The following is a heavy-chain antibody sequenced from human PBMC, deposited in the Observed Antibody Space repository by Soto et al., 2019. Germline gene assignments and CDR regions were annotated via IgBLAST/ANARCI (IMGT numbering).Heavy chain of an antibody. D-gene: IGHD6-19*01. CDR3: ARTGRGSGWYYFDY. CDR1: GGTFSSYA. J-gene: IGHJ4*02. Sequence: QVQLVQSGAEVKKPGSSVKVSCKASGGTFSSYAISWVRQAPGQGLEWMGGIIPIFGTANYAQKFPGRVTITEDESTSTAYMERSSLRSEDTAVYYCARTGRGSGWYYFDYWGQGTLVTVSS. V-gene: IGHV1-69*12. CDR2: IIPIFGTA.